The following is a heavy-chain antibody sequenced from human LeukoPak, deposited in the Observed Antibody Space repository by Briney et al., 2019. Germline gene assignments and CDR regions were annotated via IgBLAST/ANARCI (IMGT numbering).Heavy chain of an antibody. D-gene: IGHD3-16*01. CDR3: ARGTRGDPHYDYDPDWFDP. CDR2: IKQDGSEK. V-gene: IGHV3-7*01. Sequence: PGGSLRLSCAASGFTFSSYWMSWVRQAPGKGLEWVANIKQDGSEKYYVDSVKGRFTISRDNAKNSLYLQMNSLRAEDTAVYYCARGTRGDPHYDYDPDWFDPRGQGTLVTVSS. CDR1: GFTFSSYW. J-gene: IGHJ5*02.